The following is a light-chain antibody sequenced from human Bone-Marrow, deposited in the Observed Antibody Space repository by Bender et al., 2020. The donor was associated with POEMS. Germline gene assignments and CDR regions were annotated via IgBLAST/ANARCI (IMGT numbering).Light chain of an antibody. CDR1: SSNIGTNP. V-gene: IGLV1-44*01. Sequence: QSVLTQPPSASGTPGQRVTISCSGSSSNIGTNPVNWYQQPPGTAPKLLIYINNPRPSGVPHRFSGSKSGTSASLAIRGLQSEDEADYYCAAWEDSLNGWVFGGGTKLTVL. CDR3: AAWEDSLNGWV. CDR2: INN. J-gene: IGLJ3*02.